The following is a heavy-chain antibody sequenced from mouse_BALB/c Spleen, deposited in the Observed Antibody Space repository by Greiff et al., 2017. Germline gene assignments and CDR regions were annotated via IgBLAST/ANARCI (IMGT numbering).Heavy chain of an antibody. V-gene: IGHV5-4*02. CDR3: ARDRGDGYYYAMDY. Sequence: EVKVVESGGGLVKPGGSLKLSCAASGFTFSDYYMYWVRQTPEKRLEWVATISDGGSYTYYPDSVKGRFTISRDNAKNNLYLQMSSLKSEDTAMYYCARDRGDGYYYAMDYWGQGTSVTVSS. CDR2: ISDGGSYT. D-gene: IGHD2-3*01. J-gene: IGHJ4*01. CDR1: GFTFSDYY.